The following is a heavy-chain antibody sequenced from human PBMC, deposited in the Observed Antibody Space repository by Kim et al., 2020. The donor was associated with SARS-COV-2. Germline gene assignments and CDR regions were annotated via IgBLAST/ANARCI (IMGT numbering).Heavy chain of an antibody. CDR2: MSYSGST. CDR3: ARLEQLLWPRGDRIDP. D-gene: IGHD3-10*01. J-gene: IGHJ5*02. CDR1: GASISTYY. Sequence: SETLSLTCIVSGASISTYYWSWIRQPPGKGLEWIGYMSYSGSTNYNPSLKSRVTISLDTSRNQFSLRLISVTAADTAVDYCARLEQLLWPRGDRIDPWGQGTLVTVSS. V-gene: IGHV4-59*08.